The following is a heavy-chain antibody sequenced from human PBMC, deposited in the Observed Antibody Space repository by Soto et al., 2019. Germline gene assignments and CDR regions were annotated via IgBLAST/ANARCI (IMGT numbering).Heavy chain of an antibody. J-gene: IGHJ4*02. V-gene: IGHV4-4*02. CDR3: ARCISDTANDY. D-gene: IGHD5-18*01. CDR2: IYHSVST. CDR1: GGSISSSNW. Sequence: QVQLQESGPGLVKPSGTLSLTCAVSGGSISSSNWGSWVRQPPGKGLEWIGEIYHSVSTNYNPSLKRRGATSGDRSKSQWTLMLSSVTAADTAVYSCARCISDTANDYWGQGTLVTVST.